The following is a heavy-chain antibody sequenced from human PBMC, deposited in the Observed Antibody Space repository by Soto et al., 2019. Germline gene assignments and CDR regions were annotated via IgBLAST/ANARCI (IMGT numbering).Heavy chain of an antibody. CDR1: GGTFSNHA. CDR3: ATDQTRVGTYDGNSLDY. Sequence: QVQLVQSGAEVKRPGSSVKVSCTASGGTFSNHAINWVRQAPGQGLEWMGVIIPIFGTTDYAQEFQGRVSSTADESTTTAYMELSSLRSENIAMYYCATDQTRVGTYDGNSLDYWGHGTLLTVSS. CDR2: IIPIFGTT. J-gene: IGHJ4*01. D-gene: IGHD5-12*01. V-gene: IGHV1-69*12.